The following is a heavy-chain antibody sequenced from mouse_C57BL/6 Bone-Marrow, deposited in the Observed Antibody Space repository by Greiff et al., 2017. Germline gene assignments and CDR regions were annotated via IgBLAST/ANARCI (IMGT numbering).Heavy chain of an antibody. V-gene: IGHV2-2*01. Sequence: QVQLKESGPGLVQPSQSLSITCPVSGFSLTSYGVHWVRQSPGKGLEWLGVIWSGGSTDYNAAFISRLSISKDNSKSQVFFKMNSLQADDTAIYYCARKDSNGYYVDYWGQGTTLTVSS. D-gene: IGHD2-5*01. J-gene: IGHJ2*01. CDR1: GFSLTSYG. CDR2: IWSGGST. CDR3: ARKDSNGYYVDY.